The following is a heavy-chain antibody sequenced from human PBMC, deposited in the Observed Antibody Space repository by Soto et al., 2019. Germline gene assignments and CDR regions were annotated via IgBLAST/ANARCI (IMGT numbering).Heavy chain of an antibody. CDR3: AKGASTTVFAFNDY. V-gene: IGHV3-9*01. J-gene: IGHJ4*02. CDR1: GFTFDDYA. CDR2: ISWNSGNL. Sequence: EVQLVESGGGLVQTGRSLRLSCAASGFTFDDYAMHWVRQPPGKGLEWVSSISWNSGNLGYADSVKGRFTISRDNAKNSLYLQMNSLRGEDTALYYCAKGASTTVFAFNDYWGQGTLVTVSS. D-gene: IGHD4-17*01.